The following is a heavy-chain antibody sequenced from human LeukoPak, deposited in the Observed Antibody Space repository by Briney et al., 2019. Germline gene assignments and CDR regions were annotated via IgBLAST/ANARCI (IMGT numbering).Heavy chain of an antibody. Sequence: STRTSSYNPSLKSRVTITGHTSKNQVSLKVSYVTGADTAGYYCARHDYVWGSYRYTVDYWGQGTLVTVSS. CDR2: STRTS. CDR3: ARHDYVWGSYRYTVDY. J-gene: IGHJ4*02. V-gene: IGHV4-39*01. D-gene: IGHD3-16*02.